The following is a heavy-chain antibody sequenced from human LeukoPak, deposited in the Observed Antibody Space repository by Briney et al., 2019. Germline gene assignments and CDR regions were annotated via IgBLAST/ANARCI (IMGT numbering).Heavy chain of an antibody. V-gene: IGHV1-69*04. CDR2: IIPILGIA. CDR1: GGTFSSYA. D-gene: IGHD2-15*01. CDR3: ARDTVVVAATSNWFDP. Sequence: SVKVSCKASGGTFSSYAISWVRQAPGQGLEWMGRIIPILGIANYAQKFQGRVTITADKSTSTAYMELSSLRSEDTAVYYCARDTVVVAATSNWFDPWGQGTLVTVSS. J-gene: IGHJ5*02.